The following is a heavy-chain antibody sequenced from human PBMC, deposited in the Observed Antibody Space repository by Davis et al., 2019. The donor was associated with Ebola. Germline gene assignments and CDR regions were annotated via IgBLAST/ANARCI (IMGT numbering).Heavy chain of an antibody. CDR2: ISSSSTYT. CDR1: GFTFSAYY. CDR3: VRDNGYSSG. D-gene: IGHD6-19*01. V-gene: IGHV3-11*06. J-gene: IGHJ4*02. Sequence: PGGSLRLSCAASGFTFSAYYMSWIRQAPGKGLEWVSDISSSSTYTNYADSVKGRFTISRDNAKNSLYLQMNSLRVEDTAVYYCVRDNGYSSGWGQGTLVTVSS.